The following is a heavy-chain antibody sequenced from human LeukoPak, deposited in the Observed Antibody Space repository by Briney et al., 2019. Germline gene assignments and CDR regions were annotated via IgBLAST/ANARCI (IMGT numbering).Heavy chain of an antibody. Sequence: QPGGSLRLSCAASGFTFSGHWMYWVRQAPGKGLVWVSCINSEGSSTAYAAFVKGRFPISRDNAKNTLFLQMNSLRVEDTAVYHCVRGNDHWGQGTLVTVSS. CDR3: VRGNDH. J-gene: IGHJ5*02. CDR2: INSEGSST. V-gene: IGHV3-74*01. CDR1: GFTFSGHW.